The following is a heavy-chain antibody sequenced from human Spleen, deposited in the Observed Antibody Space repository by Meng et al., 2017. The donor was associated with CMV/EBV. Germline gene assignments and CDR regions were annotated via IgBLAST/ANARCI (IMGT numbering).Heavy chain of an antibody. CDR1: GFTFSSYD. D-gene: IGHD6-6*01. Sequence: GGSLRLSCAVSGFTFSSYDMSWIRQAPGKGLEWVSYISSSGSTIYYADSVKGRFTISRDNAKNSLYLQMNSLRAEDTAVYYCARMDSSSPPYYYGMDVWGQGTTVTVSS. V-gene: IGHV3-11*04. CDR3: ARMDSSSPPYYYGMDV. CDR2: ISSSGSTI. J-gene: IGHJ6*02.